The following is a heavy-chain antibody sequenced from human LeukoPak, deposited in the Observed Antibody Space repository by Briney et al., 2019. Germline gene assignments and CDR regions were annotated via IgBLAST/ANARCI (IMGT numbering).Heavy chain of an antibody. J-gene: IGHJ5*02. V-gene: IGHV3-48*03. CDR2: ISSSGSTI. D-gene: IGHD3/OR15-3a*01. CDR3: ARVGARTGYYYWFDP. Sequence: GGSLRLSCAASGFVFSNYEMNWGRQAPGRWLEWVSYISSSGSTIFYADCVKGRFTISRDKAKSSLFLQMNSLRAEDTAVYYCARVGARTGYYYWFDPWGQGTLVTVPS. CDR1: GFVFSNYE.